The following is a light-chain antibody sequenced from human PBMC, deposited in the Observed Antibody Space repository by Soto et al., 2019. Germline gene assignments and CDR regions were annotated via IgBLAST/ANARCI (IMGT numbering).Light chain of an antibody. V-gene: IGKV3-20*01. Sequence: EIVLTQSPGTLSLSPGERATLSCRASQSVSSSYLAWYHQKPGQAPRLLIFGASSRATGISDRSSGSGSGTDFTLTISRLEPEDFAVYYCQQYGRSTGTFGQGTKVDIK. J-gene: IGKJ1*01. CDR1: QSVSSSY. CDR2: GAS. CDR3: QQYGRSTGT.